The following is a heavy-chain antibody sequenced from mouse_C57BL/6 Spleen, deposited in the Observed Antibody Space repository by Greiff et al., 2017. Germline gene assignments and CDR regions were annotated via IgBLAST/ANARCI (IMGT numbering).Heavy chain of an antibody. D-gene: IGHD1-1*01. CDR3: ARTVDWYFDV. CDR1: GYAFSSSW. Sequence: QVQLQQSGPELVKPGASVKISCKASGYAFSSSWMNWVKQRPGKGLEWIGRIYPGDGDTNYNGKFKGKATLTADKSSSTAYMQLSSLTSEDSAVXFCARTVDWYFDVWGTGTTVTVSS. CDR2: IYPGDGDT. V-gene: IGHV1-82*01. J-gene: IGHJ1*03.